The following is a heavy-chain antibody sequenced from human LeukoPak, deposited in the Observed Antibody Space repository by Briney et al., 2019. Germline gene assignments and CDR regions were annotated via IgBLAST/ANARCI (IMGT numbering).Heavy chain of an antibody. D-gene: IGHD6-19*01. J-gene: IGHJ4*01. CDR1: DGSINTYF. V-gene: IGHV4-4*07. CDR2: IDSSGTT. CDR3: ATGGYSAWCDY. Sequence: SETLSLTCSVSDGSINTYFWSWIRQPAGKGLEWIGRIDSSGTTSLNPSLKSRVTISQDKSKKQFSLKLSSVTAADTAVYYCATGGYSAWCDYWGHGAQVIVSS.